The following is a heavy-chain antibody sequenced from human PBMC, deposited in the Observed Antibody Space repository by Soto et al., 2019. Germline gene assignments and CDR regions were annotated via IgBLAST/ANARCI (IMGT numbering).Heavy chain of an antibody. CDR3: AVSGYSYGPAVY. J-gene: IGHJ4*02. CDR1: CYTFLSDG. Sequence: ASVKVSCKASCYTFLSDGISWVRQAPGQGLEWMGWISAYNGNTNYAQKLQGRVTMTTDTSTSTAYMELRSLRSDDTAVYYCAVSGYSYGPAVYWGQGTLVTVSS. V-gene: IGHV1-18*01. CDR2: ISAYNGNT. D-gene: IGHD5-18*01.